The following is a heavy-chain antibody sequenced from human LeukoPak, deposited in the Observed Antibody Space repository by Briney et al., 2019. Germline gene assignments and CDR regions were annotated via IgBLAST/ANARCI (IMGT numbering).Heavy chain of an antibody. CDR3: ARAQDFSDSSGPNYLDF. J-gene: IGHJ4*02. CDR2: FSHRGGS. D-gene: IGHD3-22*01. CDR1: GYSLSSGFF. Sequence: PSETLSLTCTVSGYSLSSGFFCDWIRQSPGKGLEWVGSFSHRGGSYHNPSLKSRVTISVDTSKNQFSLKLLSVTAADTAVYYCARAQDFSDSSGPNYLDFWGQGILVTVSS. V-gene: IGHV4-38-2*02.